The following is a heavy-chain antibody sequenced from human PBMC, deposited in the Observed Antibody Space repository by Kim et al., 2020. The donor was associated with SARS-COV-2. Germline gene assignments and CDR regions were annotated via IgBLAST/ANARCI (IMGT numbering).Heavy chain of an antibody. CDR3: AKEASDV. Sequence: GGSLRLSCAASGFTASRFTISYHGMPWVRQAPGKGLECVAMFSQDGRSSDYADSMKGRFTISSDNSQNIICLEMNSLSVEDTTVYYFAKEASDVW. CDR1: GFTASRFTISYHG. CDR2: FSQDGRSS. J-gene: IGHJ3*01. V-gene: IGHV3-30*18.